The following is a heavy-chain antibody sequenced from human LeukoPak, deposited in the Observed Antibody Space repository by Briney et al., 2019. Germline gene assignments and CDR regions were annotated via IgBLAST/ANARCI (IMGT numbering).Heavy chain of an antibody. Sequence: SETLSLTCTVSGGSISSYYWSWLRQPPGKGLEWIGYIYYSGSTNYNPSLKSRVTISVDTSKNQFSLKLSSVTAADTAVYYCARDSCSGGSCYPNWFDPWGQGTLVTVSS. CDR1: GGSISSYY. CDR3: ARDSCSGGSCYPNWFDP. CDR2: IYYSGST. V-gene: IGHV4-59*01. J-gene: IGHJ5*02. D-gene: IGHD2-15*01.